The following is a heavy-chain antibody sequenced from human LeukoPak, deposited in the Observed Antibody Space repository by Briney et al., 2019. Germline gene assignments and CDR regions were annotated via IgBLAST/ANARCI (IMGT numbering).Heavy chain of an antibody. CDR3: AREDGDGYDY. CDR1: GYTFTSYG. V-gene: IGHV1-2*06. CDR2: INPNSGDT. D-gene: IGHD5-18*01. Sequence: ASVKVSCKASGYTFTSYGISWVRQAPGQGLEWMGRINPNSGDTNYAQKFQGRVTMTRDTSVSTAYMDLSRLRSDDTAVYYCAREDGDGYDYWGQGTLVTVSS. J-gene: IGHJ4*02.